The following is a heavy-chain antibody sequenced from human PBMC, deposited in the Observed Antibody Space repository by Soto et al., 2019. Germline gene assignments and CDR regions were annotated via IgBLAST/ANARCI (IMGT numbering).Heavy chain of an antibody. Sequence: QVQLQESGPGLVKPSQTLSLTCSVSGGSVSSGGHYWNWIRQYPGKGLDWIGFIHYSGSTYYNPSLKSPVTISVDTSKNQFSLNLSSVTAADTAVYYCARSRNLEWLLFDSWGQGTPVTVSS. CDR2: IHYSGST. V-gene: IGHV4-31*01. J-gene: IGHJ4*02. CDR3: ARSRNLEWLLFDS. CDR1: GGSVSSGGHY. D-gene: IGHD3-3*01.